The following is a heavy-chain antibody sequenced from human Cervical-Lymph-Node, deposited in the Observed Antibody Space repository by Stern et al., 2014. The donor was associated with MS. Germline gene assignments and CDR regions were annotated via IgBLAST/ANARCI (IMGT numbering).Heavy chain of an antibody. Sequence: ESGPALVKPTQTLTLTCTFSGFSLGTSGMCVSWIRQPPGKALEWLALIDWDDDKYYSTSLKTRLTISMDTSKNQVVLTVTNLDPADTATYYCARVPSSVKIFGVVGHGMDVWGQGTTVTVS. V-gene: IGHV2-70*01. CDR1: GFSLGTSGMC. CDR3: ARVPSSVKIFGVVGHGMDV. D-gene: IGHD3-3*01. CDR2: IDWDDDK. J-gene: IGHJ6*02.